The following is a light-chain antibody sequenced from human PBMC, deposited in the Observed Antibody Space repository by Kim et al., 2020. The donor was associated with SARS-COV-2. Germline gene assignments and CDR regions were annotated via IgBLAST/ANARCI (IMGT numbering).Light chain of an antibody. V-gene: IGLV2-14*03. CDR2: DVN. CDR1: SSDVGGYNY. J-gene: IGLJ2*01. Sequence: GQSITISCTGTSSDVGGYNYVSWYLQHPGKAPKLLIYDVNNRPSGVSNRFSGSKSGNTASLTISGLLAEDEADYYCSSYTSSSTLVFGGGTQLTVL. CDR3: SSYTSSSTLV.